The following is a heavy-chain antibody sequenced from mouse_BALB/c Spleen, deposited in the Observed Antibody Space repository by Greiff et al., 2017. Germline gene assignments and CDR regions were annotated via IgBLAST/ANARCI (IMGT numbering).Heavy chain of an antibody. J-gene: IGHJ1*01. Sequence: QVQLQQPGAELVKPGASVKLSCKASGYTFTSYWMHWVKQRPGQGLEWIGEINPSNGRTNYNEKFKSKATLTVDKSSSTAYMQLSSLTSEDSAVYYCARVITTATDWYFDGWGAGTTVTVAS. V-gene: IGHV1S81*02. CDR1: GYTFTSYW. CDR2: INPSNGRT. CDR3: ARVITTATDWYFDG. D-gene: IGHD1-2*01.